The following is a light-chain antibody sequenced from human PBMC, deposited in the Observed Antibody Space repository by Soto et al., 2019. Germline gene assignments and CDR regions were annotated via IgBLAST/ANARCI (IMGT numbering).Light chain of an antibody. Sequence: QSVLTQSPSASGTPGQRVTISCSGSRSNIGRNFAYWYQHVPGTAPRLLIYNYNLRPSGVVDRFSGSRSGTSASLAISGLRSEDEADYYCATWDDDVSGPVFGGGTKLTVL. J-gene: IGLJ3*02. CDR2: NYN. CDR3: ATWDDDVSGPV. V-gene: IGLV1-47*02. CDR1: RSNIGRNF.